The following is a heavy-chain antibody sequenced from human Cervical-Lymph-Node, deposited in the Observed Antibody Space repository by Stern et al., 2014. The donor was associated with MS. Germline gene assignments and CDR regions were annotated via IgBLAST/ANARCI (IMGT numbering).Heavy chain of an antibody. CDR3: ARQLGDYDDY. CDR1: GYTFTSLT. J-gene: IGHJ4*02. D-gene: IGHD5-24*01. V-gene: IGHV1-46*01. CDR2: IIPGGGNT. Sequence: QMQLVQSGAVVKQPGASVKLSCKASGYTFTSLTMHWVRQAPGQGLEWMGIIIPGGGNTEYSQKFQGRVTMTSDTSTSTVYMDLSSLRSDDTAVYYCARQLGDYDDYWGQGTLVTVSS.